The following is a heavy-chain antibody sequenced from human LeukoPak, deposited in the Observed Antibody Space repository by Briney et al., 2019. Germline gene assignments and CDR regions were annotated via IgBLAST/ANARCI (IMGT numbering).Heavy chain of an antibody. CDR3: ARVPIRRHYESTGYYYEDP. CDR2: INPNSGGA. Sequence: AASVKVSCKASGYTFTSYYMHWVRQAPGQGLEWMGIINPNSGGANYAQKFQGRVTMTRDTSISTAYMELSRLRSDDTAVYYCARVPIRRHYESTGYYYEDPWGQGTLVTVSS. J-gene: IGHJ5*02. V-gene: IGHV1-2*02. D-gene: IGHD3-22*01. CDR1: GYTFTSYY.